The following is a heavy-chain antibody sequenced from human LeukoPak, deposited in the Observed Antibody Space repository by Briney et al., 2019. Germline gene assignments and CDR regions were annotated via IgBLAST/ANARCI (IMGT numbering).Heavy chain of an antibody. V-gene: IGHV3-9*01. D-gene: IGHD6-19*01. CDR1: GFTFSSYG. CDR3: AKDISSGWTRSFDY. J-gene: IGHJ4*02. CDR2: ISWNSGSI. Sequence: GGSLRLSCAASGFTFSSYGMHWVRQAPGKGLEWVSGISWNSGSIGYADSVKGRFTISRDNAKNSLYLQMNSLRAEDTALYYCAKDISSGWTRSFDYWGQGTLVTVSS.